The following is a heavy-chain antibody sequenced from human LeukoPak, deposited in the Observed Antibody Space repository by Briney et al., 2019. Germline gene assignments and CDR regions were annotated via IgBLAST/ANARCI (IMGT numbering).Heavy chain of an antibody. Sequence: GESLKISCKGSGYSFTNYWIGWVRQMSGKGLEWMGIIYPGDSDTRYSPSFQGQVTISADKSIITAWLQWSSLKASDTAMYYCARTGYSSGWYGGFDIWGQGTLVTVSS. D-gene: IGHD6-19*01. CDR1: GYSFTNYW. CDR2: IYPGDSDT. J-gene: IGHJ3*02. V-gene: IGHV5-51*01. CDR3: ARTGYSSGWYGGFDI.